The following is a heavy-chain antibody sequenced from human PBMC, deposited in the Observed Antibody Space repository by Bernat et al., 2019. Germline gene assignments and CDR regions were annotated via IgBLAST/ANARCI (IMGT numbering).Heavy chain of an antibody. CDR2: ISYDGSNK. D-gene: IGHD1-26*01. CDR1: GFTFSSYG. J-gene: IGHJ6*02. V-gene: IGHV3-30*18. CDR3: AKDHGTQWELQGGDYGMDV. Sequence: QVQLVESGGGVVQPGRSLRLSCAASGFTFSSYGMHWVRQAPGKGLEWVAVISYDGSNKYYADSVKGRFTISRDNSKNTLYLQMNSLRAEDTAVYYCAKDHGTQWELQGGDYGMDVWGQGTTVTVSS.